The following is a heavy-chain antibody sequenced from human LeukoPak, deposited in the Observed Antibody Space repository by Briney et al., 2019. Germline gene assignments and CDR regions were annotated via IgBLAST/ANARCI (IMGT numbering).Heavy chain of an antibody. V-gene: IGHV3-23*01. J-gene: IGHJ4*01. CDR1: GFTFSDYA. CDR2: VSGAGGRT. Sequence: GGSLTLSCAASGFTFSDYAMSWVRQVPRKGLEWVSGVSGAGGRTYYADSVKGRFTISRDNTKNTLYLQMNSLRAEDTAIYYCAKEKQWLVHRRDYFVHWGKGKLATVSS. CDR3: AKEKQWLVHRRDYFVH. D-gene: IGHD6-19*01.